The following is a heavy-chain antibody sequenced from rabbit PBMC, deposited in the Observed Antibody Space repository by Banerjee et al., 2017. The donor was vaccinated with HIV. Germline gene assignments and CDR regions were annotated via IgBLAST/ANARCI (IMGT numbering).Heavy chain of an antibody. CDR2: IATSSGST. CDR1: GFTISSSYY. V-gene: IGHV1S45*01. D-gene: IGHD6-1*01. CDR3: ARGGCAAAFNF. Sequence: QEQLEESGGGLVKPEGSLTVTCKASGFTISSSYYMCWVRQAPGKGREWIGCIATSSGSTCFESWAKVRFTFSKPSSTTVPLQMTRLTAADTLTYFCARGGCAAAFNFRGPGTLVTVS. J-gene: IGHJ4*01.